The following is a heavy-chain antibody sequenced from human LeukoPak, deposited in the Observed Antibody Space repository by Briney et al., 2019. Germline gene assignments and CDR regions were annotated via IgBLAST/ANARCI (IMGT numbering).Heavy chain of an antibody. V-gene: IGHV3-21*01. J-gene: IGHJ4*02. CDR2: ISSSSSYI. Sequence: GGSLRLSCAASGFTFSSYSMNWVRQAPGKGLEWVSSISSSSSYIYYADSVKGRFTISRDNAKDSLYLQMNSLRAEDTAVYYCARDLTWEVPFDYWGQGTLVTVSS. D-gene: IGHD1-26*01. CDR1: GFTFSSYS. CDR3: ARDLTWEVPFDY.